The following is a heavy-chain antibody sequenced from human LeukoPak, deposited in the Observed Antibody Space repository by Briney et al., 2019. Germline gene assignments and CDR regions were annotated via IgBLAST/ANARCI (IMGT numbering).Heavy chain of an antibody. V-gene: IGHV1-69*13. CDR1: GGTFSSYA. CDR3: ARSQARLGWFDP. D-gene: IGHD6-19*01. J-gene: IGHJ5*02. CDR2: IIPIFGTA. Sequence: GASVKVSCKASGGTFSSYAISWVRQAPGQGLEWMGGIIPIFGTANYAQKFQGRVTITADESTSTAYMELSSLRSEDTALYYCARSQARLGWFDPWGQGALVTVSS.